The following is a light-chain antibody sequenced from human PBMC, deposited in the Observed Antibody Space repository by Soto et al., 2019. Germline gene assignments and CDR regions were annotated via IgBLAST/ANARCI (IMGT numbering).Light chain of an antibody. J-gene: IGLJ2*01. V-gene: IGLV1-51*01. Sequence: QSVLTQPPSVSAAPGQKVTISCSGSSSNIGNNYVSWYQQLPGTAPKLLIYDNNKRPSGIPDRFSGSKSGTSATLGITGLQTGKEADYYCGTWDSSLSAVVFGGGTKLTVL. CDR3: GTWDSSLSAVV. CDR1: SSNIGNNY. CDR2: DNN.